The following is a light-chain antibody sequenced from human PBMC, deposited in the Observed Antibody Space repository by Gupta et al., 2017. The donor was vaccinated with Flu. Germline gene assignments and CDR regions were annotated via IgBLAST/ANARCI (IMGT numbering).Light chain of an antibody. CDR1: QSVGSNF. CDR2: GAS. CDR3: QQCASSPYS. V-gene: IGKV3-20*01. J-gene: IGKJ2*03. Sequence: IVLTQSPGTLSLSPGERATLSCKTSQSVGSNFLAWYQQKPGRAPSLLIYGASSRATGIPDRFSGSGSGTDFTLTISRLETEDFAVYYCQQCASSPYSFGQGTKLEMK.